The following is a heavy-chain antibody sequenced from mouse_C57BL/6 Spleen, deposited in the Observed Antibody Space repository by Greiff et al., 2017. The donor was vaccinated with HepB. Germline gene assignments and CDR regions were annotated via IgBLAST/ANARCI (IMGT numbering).Heavy chain of an antibody. J-gene: IGHJ1*03. CDR2: ISNGGGST. CDR3: ASVDGRGYFDV. V-gene: IGHV5-12*01. Sequence: EVQRVESGGGLVQPGGSLKLSCAASGFTFSDYYMYWVRQTPEKRLEWVAYISNGGGSTYYPDTVKGRFTISRDNAKNTLYLQMSRLKSEDTAMYYCASVDGRGYFDVWGTGTTVTVSS. CDR1: GFTFSDYY.